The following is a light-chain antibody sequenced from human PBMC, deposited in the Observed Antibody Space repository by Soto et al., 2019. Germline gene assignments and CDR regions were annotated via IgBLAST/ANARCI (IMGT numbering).Light chain of an antibody. J-gene: IGLJ1*01. CDR2: AVS. CDR1: SSDIGSYDH. CDR3: ISYTDRQSYL. V-gene: IGLV2-14*03. Sequence: QSVLTQPASVSGSPGQSITISCSGTSSDIGSYDHVAWYQQFPGKSPKLIIYAVSDRPSGVSDRFSGSKSGISASLTISGLQTEDEAHYYCISYTDRQSYLFGPGTKVTVL.